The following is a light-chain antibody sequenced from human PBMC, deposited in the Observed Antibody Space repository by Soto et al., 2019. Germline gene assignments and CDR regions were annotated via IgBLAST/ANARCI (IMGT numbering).Light chain of an antibody. CDR3: LQDFAYPLT. CDR2: AAS. CDR1: QGVSND. J-gene: IGKJ4*01. Sequence: AIQMTQSQSSLSASVGDRVTITCRASQGVSNDVGWYQQKPGKAPRLLIYAASTLQSGVPSRFSGSQSATDFTLTISSLQPEDFATYYCLQDFAYPLTFGGGTKVEIK. V-gene: IGKV1-6*01.